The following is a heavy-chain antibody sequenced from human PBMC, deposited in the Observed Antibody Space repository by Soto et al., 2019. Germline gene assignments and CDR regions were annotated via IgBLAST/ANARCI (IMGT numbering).Heavy chain of an antibody. D-gene: IGHD1-26*01. V-gene: IGHV4-34*01. CDR2: INHSGST. CDR1: GGSFSGYY. J-gene: IGHJ3*02. CDR3: ARGLGLLSGSFYAFDI. Sequence: SETLSLTCAVYGGSFSGYYWSWIRQPPGKGLEWIGEINHSGSTNYNPSLKTRIPISVDTTKNQFSLKLISVTAADTAVYYCARGLGLLSGSFYAFDIWGQGTMVTVSS.